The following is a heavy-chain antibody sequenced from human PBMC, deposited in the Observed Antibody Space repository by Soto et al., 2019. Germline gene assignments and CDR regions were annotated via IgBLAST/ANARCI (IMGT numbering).Heavy chain of an antibody. J-gene: IGHJ4*02. Sequence: PGGSLRLSCAASVFTFSSYAMSWVRQAPGKGLEWVSAISGSGGSTYYADSVKGRFTISRDNSKNTLYLQMNSLRAEDTAVYYCAKEGAAAGIPPYYFDYWGQGTLVTVSS. CDR3: AKEGAAAGIPPYYFDY. V-gene: IGHV3-23*01. CDR1: VFTFSSYA. D-gene: IGHD6-13*01. CDR2: ISGSGGST.